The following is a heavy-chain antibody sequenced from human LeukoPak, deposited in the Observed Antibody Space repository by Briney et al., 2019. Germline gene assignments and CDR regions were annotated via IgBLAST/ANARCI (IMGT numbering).Heavy chain of an antibody. CDR1: GGSFSGYY. D-gene: IGHD6-13*01. Sequence: SETLSLTCAVYGGSFSGYYWSWIRQPPGKGLEWIGEINHSGSTNYNPSLKSRVTISVDTSKNQFSLKLRSVTAADTAVYYCARRVSSSWYGYWGQGTLVTVSS. CDR2: INHSGST. J-gene: IGHJ4*02. V-gene: IGHV4-34*01. CDR3: ARRVSSSWYGY.